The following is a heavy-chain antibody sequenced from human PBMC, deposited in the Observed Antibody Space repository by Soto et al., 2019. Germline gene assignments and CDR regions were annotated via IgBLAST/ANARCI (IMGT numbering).Heavy chain of an antibody. CDR3: ARAGGVRAVATFYYYGMDV. Sequence: SETLSLTCTVSGGSISSYYWSWIRQPPGKGLEWIGYIYYSGSTNYNPSLKSRVTISVDTSKNQFSLKLSSVTAADTAVYYCARAGGVRAVATFYYYGMDVWRQLTTFTVSS. J-gene: IGHJ6*02. CDR2: IYYSGST. CDR1: GGSISSYY. D-gene: IGHD6-19*01. V-gene: IGHV4-59*01.